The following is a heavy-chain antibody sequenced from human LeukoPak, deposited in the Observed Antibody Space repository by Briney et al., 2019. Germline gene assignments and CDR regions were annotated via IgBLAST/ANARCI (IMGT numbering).Heavy chain of an antibody. D-gene: IGHD3-22*01. Sequence: GASVKVSCKASGYTFTSYGISWVRQAPGQGLEWMGWISAYNGNTNYAQKLQGRVTMTTDTSTSTAYMELRGLRSDDTAVYYCARWPYFYDSSGYPYYFDYWGQGTLVTVSS. CDR1: GYTFTSYG. CDR2: ISAYNGNT. V-gene: IGHV1-18*01. J-gene: IGHJ4*02. CDR3: ARWPYFYDSSGYPYYFDY.